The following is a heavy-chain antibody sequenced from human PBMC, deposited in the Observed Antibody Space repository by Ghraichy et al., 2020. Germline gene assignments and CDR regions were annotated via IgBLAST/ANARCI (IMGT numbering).Heavy chain of an antibody. CDR2: ISGFGSNT. CDR1: GFTFNNYA. V-gene: IGHV3-23*01. Sequence: GALRLSCAASGFTFNNYAMAWVRQAPGKGLEWVSSISGFGSNTYYADSVKGRFTFSRDNSKNTLYLQMNSLRVEDTAVYYCARQSEDGMDVWGQGTTVTVSS. J-gene: IGHJ6*02. CDR3: ARQSEDGMDV. D-gene: IGHD2-15*01.